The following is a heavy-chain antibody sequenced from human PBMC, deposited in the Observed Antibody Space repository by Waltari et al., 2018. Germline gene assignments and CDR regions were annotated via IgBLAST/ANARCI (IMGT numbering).Heavy chain of an antibody. CDR1: GYTFTGYY. D-gene: IGHD3-9*01. V-gene: IGHV7-4-1*02. Sequence: QVQLVQSGAEVKKPGASVKVSCKASGYTFTGYYMHWVRQAPGQGLEWMGGNNTNTGNPTYAQGFTGRFVCSWDTSVSTAYLQISSLKAEDTAVYYCARGGDIWTGYPRTGFDPWGQGTLVIVSS. J-gene: IGHJ5*02. CDR2: NNTNTGNP. CDR3: ARGGDIWTGYPRTGFDP.